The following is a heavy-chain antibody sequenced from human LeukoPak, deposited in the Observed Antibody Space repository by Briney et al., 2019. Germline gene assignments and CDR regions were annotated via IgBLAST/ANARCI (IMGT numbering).Heavy chain of an antibody. Sequence: ASVKVSCTASGYTFTSYYMHWVQQAPGQGLEWMGIINPSGGSTSYAQKFQGRVTMTRDTSTSTVYMELSSLRSEDTAVYYCARSSGTDGWHFDYWGQGTLVTVSS. CDR1: GYTFTSYY. CDR2: INPSGGST. CDR3: ARSSGTDGWHFDY. V-gene: IGHV1-46*01. D-gene: IGHD1-26*01. J-gene: IGHJ4*02.